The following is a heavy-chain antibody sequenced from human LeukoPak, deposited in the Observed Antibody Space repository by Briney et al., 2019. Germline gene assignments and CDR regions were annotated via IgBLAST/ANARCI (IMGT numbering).Heavy chain of an antibody. CDR3: ARGGQQLVNWFDP. CDR1: GGSISSGSYY. CDR2: IYTSGST. D-gene: IGHD6-13*01. Sequence: PSETLFPTCTVSGGSISSGSYYWSWIRQPAGKGLEWIGRIYTSGSTDYNPSLKSRVTVSVDTSKNQFSLKLNSVTAADTAFYYCARGGQQLVNWFDPWGQGILVTVSS. J-gene: IGHJ5*02. V-gene: IGHV4-61*02.